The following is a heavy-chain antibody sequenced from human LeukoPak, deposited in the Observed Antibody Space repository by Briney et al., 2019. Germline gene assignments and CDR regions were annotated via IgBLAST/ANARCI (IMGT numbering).Heavy chain of an antibody. CDR2: ISYDGSKK. Sequence: GGSLRLSRAASGFTFSSYGMHWVRQAPGKGLEWVAVISYDGSKKYYADSVKGRFTISRDNSKKTLYLQMNSLRAEDTAVYYCANYDRSGYYYVGWGQGTLVTVSS. CDR3: ANYDRSGYYYVG. CDR1: GFTFSSYG. V-gene: IGHV3-30*18. J-gene: IGHJ4*02. D-gene: IGHD3-22*01.